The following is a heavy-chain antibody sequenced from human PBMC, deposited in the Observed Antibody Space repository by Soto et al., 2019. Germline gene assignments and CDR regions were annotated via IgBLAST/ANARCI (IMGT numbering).Heavy chain of an antibody. J-gene: IGHJ6*02. CDR2: IIPIFGTA. CDR1: GGTFSSYA. V-gene: IGHV1-69*01. D-gene: IGHD3-22*01. CDR3: AAYVYDSSGFYRGKYSYYYGMDV. Sequence: QVQLVQSGAEVKKPGSSVKVSCKASGGTFSSYAISWVRQAPGQGLEWMGGIIPIFGTANYAQKFQGRVTITADESMSTAYMELSSLRPEYTAGYYCAAYVYDSSGFYRGKYSYYYGMDVWGQGTTVTVSS.